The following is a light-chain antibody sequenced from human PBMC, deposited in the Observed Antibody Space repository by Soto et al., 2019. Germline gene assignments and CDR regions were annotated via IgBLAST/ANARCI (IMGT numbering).Light chain of an antibody. J-gene: IGKJ5*01. Sequence: EMGMTQSPAILSVSPGESATVSCRAGQSVNSNYLAFYQQHPGQPPRLLIYGISTRATGIPARFSGSGSGTEFSLTISSLQSEDFAVYYCQQYSKWPITFGQGTRLEI. CDR3: QQYSKWPIT. CDR2: GIS. CDR1: QSVNSN. V-gene: IGKV3-15*01.